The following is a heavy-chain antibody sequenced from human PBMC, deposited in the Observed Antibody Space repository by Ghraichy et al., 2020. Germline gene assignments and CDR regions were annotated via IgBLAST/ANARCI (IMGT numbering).Heavy chain of an antibody. Sequence: SETLSLTCTVSGDSISRYYWSWIRQPPGKGLEWIGYIYHSGNTNYNPSLKSRVTISLDTSKNQFSMKLSSVTAADTAVYYCARVEWCSGSYFCYFDSWGQGTLVTVSS. V-gene: IGHV4-59*01. J-gene: IGHJ4*02. CDR1: GDSISRYY. D-gene: IGHD3-10*02. CDR3: ARVEWCSGSYFCYFDS. CDR2: IYHSGNT.